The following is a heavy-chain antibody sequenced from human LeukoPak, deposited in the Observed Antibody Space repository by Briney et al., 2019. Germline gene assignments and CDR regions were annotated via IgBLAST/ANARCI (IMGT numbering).Heavy chain of an antibody. V-gene: IGHV1-2*02. CDR1: GYTFSGYH. Sequence: VASVKVSCKASGYTFSGYHMHWVRQAPGHGLEWMGWINPNSGDTKYAQNLRGRVTMTRDTSLSTAYMDLSRLRSDDTALYYCARARKTRNIYGDYVFLFDYWGQGTLVTVSS. J-gene: IGHJ4*02. CDR2: INPNSGDT. D-gene: IGHD4-17*01. CDR3: ARARKTRNIYGDYVFLFDY.